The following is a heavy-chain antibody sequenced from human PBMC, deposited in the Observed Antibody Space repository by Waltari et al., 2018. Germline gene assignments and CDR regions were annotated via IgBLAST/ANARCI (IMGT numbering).Heavy chain of an antibody. CDR2: IDWDDDK. CDR1: GFSLSTSGRC. D-gene: IGHD3-9*01. J-gene: IGHJ3*02. CDR3: ARGSYYDILTGRRHDAFDI. Sequence: QVTLKESGPVLVKPTQTLTLTCTFSGFSLSTSGRCVSWIRQPPGKALEWLARIDWDDDKFYSTSLKTRLTISKDTSKNQVVLTMTNMDPVDTATYYCARGSYYDILTGRRHDAFDIWGQGTMVTVSS. V-gene: IGHV2-70*16.